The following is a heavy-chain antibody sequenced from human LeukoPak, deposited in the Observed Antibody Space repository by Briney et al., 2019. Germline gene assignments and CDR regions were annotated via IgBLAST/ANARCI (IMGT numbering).Heavy chain of an antibody. CDR2: IIPIFGTA. CDR1: GGTFSSYA. V-gene: IGHV1-69*06. J-gene: IGHJ4*02. D-gene: IGHD1-26*01. CDR3: ARWEEGGDYFDY. Sequence: SVKVSCKASGGTFSSYAISWVRQAPGQGLEWMGGIIPIFGTANYAQKFQGRVTITADKSTSTAYMELSSLRSEDTAVYYCARWEEGGDYFDYWGQGTLVTVSS.